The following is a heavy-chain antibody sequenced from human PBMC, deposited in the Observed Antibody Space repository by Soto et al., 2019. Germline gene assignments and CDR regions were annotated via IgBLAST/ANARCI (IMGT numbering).Heavy chain of an antibody. J-gene: IGHJ6*02. CDR3: ARDTVTSLTPYQGFYYYGMDV. V-gene: IGHV1-69*06. Sequence: SVKVSCKASGGTFSSYAISWVRQAPGQGLELMGGIIPIFGTANYAQKFQGRVTITADKSTSTAYMELSSLRSEDTAVYYCARDTVTSLTPYQGFYYYGMDVWGQGTTVTVYS. CDR2: IIPIFGTA. CDR1: GGTFSSYA. D-gene: IGHD2-2*01.